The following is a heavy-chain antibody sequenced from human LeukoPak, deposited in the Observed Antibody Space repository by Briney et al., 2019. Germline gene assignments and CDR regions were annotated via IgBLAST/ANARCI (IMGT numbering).Heavy chain of an antibody. D-gene: IGHD6-19*01. Sequence: SETLSLTCTVSGGSISSDYWSWIRQPPGKGLEWIGYIYYSGSTNYNPSLKSRVAISVDTSKNQFSLKLSSVTAADTAVYYCARGSSGWYYFDYWGQGSLVTVSS. CDR3: ARGSSGWYYFDY. CDR2: IYYSGST. J-gene: IGHJ4*02. CDR1: GGSISSDY. V-gene: IGHV4-59*01.